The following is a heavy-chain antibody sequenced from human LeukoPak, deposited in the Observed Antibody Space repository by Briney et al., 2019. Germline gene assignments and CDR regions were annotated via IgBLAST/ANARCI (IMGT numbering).Heavy chain of an antibody. CDR2: IYYSGST. J-gene: IGHJ6*03. CDR1: GDSISSSNYY. CDR3: ARHKDYYYSYMDV. V-gene: IGHV4-39*01. Sequence: SETLSLTCTVSGDSISSSNYYWGWIRQSPGKGLEWIGSIYYSGSTYYNPSLTSRVTISVDTSKNQFSLKLSSVTAADTAVYYCARHKDYYYSYMDVWGKGTTVTISS.